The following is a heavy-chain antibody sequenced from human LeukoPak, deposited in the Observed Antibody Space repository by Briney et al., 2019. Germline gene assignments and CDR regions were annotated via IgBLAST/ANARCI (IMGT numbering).Heavy chain of an antibody. Sequence: PGGSLRLSCAASGFTFSIYAMSWVRQAPGKGLEWVSYITPSGSTIYYADSVKGRFTISRDNAKNSLYLQMNSLRAEDTAVYFCAGRDVYNSAFWGQGTLVTVSS. V-gene: IGHV3-11*01. CDR2: ITPSGSTI. D-gene: IGHD5-24*01. CDR3: AGRDVYNSAF. J-gene: IGHJ4*02. CDR1: GFTFSIYA.